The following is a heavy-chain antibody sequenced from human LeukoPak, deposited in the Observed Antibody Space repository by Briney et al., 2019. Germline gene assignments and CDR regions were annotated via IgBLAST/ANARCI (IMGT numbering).Heavy chain of an antibody. CDR1: GFTFSSYA. CDR3: ARGGAYYDFWSGYYTY. J-gene: IGHJ4*02. CDR2: ISYDGSNK. Sequence: GRSLRLSCAASGFTFSSYAMHWVRQAPGKGLEWVAVISYDGSNKYYADSVKGRFTISRDNSKNTLYLQMNSLRAEDTTVYYCARGGAYYDFWSGYYTYWGQGTLVTVSS. D-gene: IGHD3-3*01. V-gene: IGHV3-30-3*01.